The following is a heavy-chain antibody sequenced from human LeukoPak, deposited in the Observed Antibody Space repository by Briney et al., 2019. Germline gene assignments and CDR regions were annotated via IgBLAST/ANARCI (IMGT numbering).Heavy chain of an antibody. CDR3: ARINHNWFDP. Sequence: SETLSLTCTVSGGSISSYYWSWIRQPPGKGLEWIGYIYYSGSTNYNPSLKSRVTISVDTSKNQFSLELSSVTAADTAVYYCARINHNWFDPWGQGTLVTVSS. D-gene: IGHD1-14*01. V-gene: IGHV4-59*01. CDR2: IYYSGST. CDR1: GGSISSYY. J-gene: IGHJ5*02.